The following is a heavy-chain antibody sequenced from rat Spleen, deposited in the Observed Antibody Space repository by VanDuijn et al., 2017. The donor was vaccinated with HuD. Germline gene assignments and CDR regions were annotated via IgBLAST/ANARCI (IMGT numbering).Heavy chain of an antibody. CDR2: ISYDGSST. J-gene: IGHJ4*01. CDR3: ARHGRGEMTYYDVMDV. Sequence: EVQLVESGGGLVQPGRSLKLSCAASGFTFSNYDMAWVRQAPKKGLEWVATISYDGSSTNYRDSVKGRFTISRDNAKSTLYLQMNSLRSEDTATYYCARHGRGEMTYYDVMDVWGQGASVTVSS. D-gene: IGHD4-3*01. V-gene: IGHV5-7*01. CDR1: GFTFSNYD.